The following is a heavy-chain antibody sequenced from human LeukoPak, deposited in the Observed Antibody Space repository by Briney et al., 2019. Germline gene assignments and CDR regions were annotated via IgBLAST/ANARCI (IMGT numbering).Heavy chain of an antibody. CDR1: GFTFSSYA. D-gene: IGHD3-22*01. CDR2: ISYDGSNK. Sequence: GGSLRLSCAASGFTFSSYAMHWVRQAPGKGLEWVAVISYDGSNKYYADSVKGRFTISRDNSKNTLYLQMNSLRAEDTAVYYCARDRGDSSGYSYWYFDLWGRGTLVTVSS. V-gene: IGHV3-30-3*01. CDR3: ARDRGDSSGYSYWYFDL. J-gene: IGHJ2*01.